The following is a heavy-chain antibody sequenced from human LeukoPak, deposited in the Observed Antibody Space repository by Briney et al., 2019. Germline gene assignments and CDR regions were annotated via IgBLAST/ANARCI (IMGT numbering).Heavy chain of an antibody. J-gene: IGHJ3*02. CDR3: ARVPLRFGLGYAFDI. V-gene: IGHV4-4*07. CDR2: IYTSGST. Sequence: SETLSLTCTVSGGSISSYYWSWIRQPAGKGLEWIGRIYTSGSTNYNPSLKSRVTMSVDTSKNQFSLKLSSVTAADTAVYYCARVPLRFGLGYAFDIWGQGTMVTVSS. D-gene: IGHD3-10*01. CDR1: GGSISSYY.